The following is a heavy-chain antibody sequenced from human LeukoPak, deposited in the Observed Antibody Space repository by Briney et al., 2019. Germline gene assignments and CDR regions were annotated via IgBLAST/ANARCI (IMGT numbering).Heavy chain of an antibody. V-gene: IGHV3-53*04. D-gene: IGHD5-24*01. CDR2: IDSRDNT. Sequence: PGGSLRLSCAASGFTVRNNHMSWVRQAPGKGLEWVSVIDSRDNTYHADSVKGRFTISRHTSKKTLYLQMNSLRAEDTAVYYCARESTPLRGAFDPWGPGTLVTVSS. CDR1: GFTVRNNH. J-gene: IGHJ5*02. CDR3: ARESTPLRGAFDP.